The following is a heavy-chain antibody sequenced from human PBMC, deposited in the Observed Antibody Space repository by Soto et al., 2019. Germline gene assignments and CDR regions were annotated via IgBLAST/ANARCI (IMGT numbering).Heavy chain of an antibody. Sequence: GGSLRLSCAPTGFTFSSHGMHWVRQAPGKGLEWVAVITYDGSNKYYGDSVKGRFTISRDNSKNTLHLQMNSLRAEDTAVYYCAKDREDCTNDVCTNYCDYWGQGTLVTVSS. J-gene: IGHJ4*02. CDR2: ITYDGSNK. CDR1: GFTFSSHG. CDR3: AKDREDCTNDVCTNYCDY. D-gene: IGHD2-8*01. V-gene: IGHV3-30*18.